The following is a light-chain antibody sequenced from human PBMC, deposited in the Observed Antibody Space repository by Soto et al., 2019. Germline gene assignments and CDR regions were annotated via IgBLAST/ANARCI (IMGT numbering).Light chain of an antibody. V-gene: IGLV2-18*01. CDR2: AVS. CDR1: SSDVGSYNR. CDR3: SLYTSSSTSV. Sequence: QAVLTEPPSVSGSPGQSVTISCTGTSSDVGSYNRVSWYQQPPGTAPKLMIYAVSNPPSGVPHRFSGSKSGNAASLTISGLQAEDEADYYCSLYTSSSTSVFGTGTKVTVL. J-gene: IGLJ1*01.